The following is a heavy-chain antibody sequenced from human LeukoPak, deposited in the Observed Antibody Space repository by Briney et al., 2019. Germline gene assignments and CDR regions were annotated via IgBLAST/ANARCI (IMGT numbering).Heavy chain of an antibody. CDR3: ATWQRDQFDY. J-gene: IGHJ4*02. Sequence: SETLSLTCTVSGGSISTYYWNWIRQPPGKSLEWIGYINYSGSTSYNPSLKSRLTTSLDTSKNQFSLKLSSVTAADTAVYYCATWQRDQFDYWGQGTLVTVSS. V-gene: IGHV4-59*08. CDR2: INYSGST. CDR1: GGSISTYY.